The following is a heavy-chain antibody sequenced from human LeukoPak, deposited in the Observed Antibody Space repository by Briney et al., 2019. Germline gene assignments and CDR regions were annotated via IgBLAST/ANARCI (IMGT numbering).Heavy chain of an antibody. CDR2: INHSGSS. CDR1: GGSFSDYY. CDR3: ARGGNYNSLNH. D-gene: IGHD5-24*01. Sequence: SETLSLTCAVFGGSFSDYYWSWIRQPPGKGLEWIGEINHSGSSNYNPSLKGRVTISVDMSKNQISLKLGSVTAADTAVYHCARGGNYNSLNHWGQGTLVTVSS. V-gene: IGHV4-34*01. J-gene: IGHJ5*02.